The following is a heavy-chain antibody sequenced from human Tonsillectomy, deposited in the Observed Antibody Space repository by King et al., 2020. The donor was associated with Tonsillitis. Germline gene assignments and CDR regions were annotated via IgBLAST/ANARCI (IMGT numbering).Heavy chain of an antibody. D-gene: IGHD5-12*01. Sequence: QLQESGPGLVKPSETLSLTCTVSGGSISSSSYYWGWIRQPPGKGLEWIGSIYYSGSTYYNPSLKSRVTISVDTSKNQFSLKLRSVNAAATYVYYCARHGGNRGYSGYDRFGVLDNWFDPWGQGTLVTVSS. CDR1: GGSISSSSYY. V-gene: IGHV4-39*07. J-gene: IGHJ5*02. CDR2: IYYSGST. CDR3: ARHGGNRGYSGYDRFGVLDNWFDP.